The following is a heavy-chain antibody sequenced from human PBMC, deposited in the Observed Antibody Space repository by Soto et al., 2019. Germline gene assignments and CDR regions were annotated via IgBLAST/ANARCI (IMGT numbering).Heavy chain of an antibody. CDR1: GFTFSTYA. CDR2: ISATAGGT. CDR3: ANGESSGWPAFDY. Sequence: EVQLLESGGGLVQPGGSLRLSCAASGFTFSTYAMSWVRQAPGKGLEWVSTISATAGGTYYADSVTGRFTISRDNSKNTLYLQINSLRAEATAVYYCANGESSGWPAFDYLGQGTLVTFSS. D-gene: IGHD6-19*01. V-gene: IGHV3-23*01. J-gene: IGHJ4*02.